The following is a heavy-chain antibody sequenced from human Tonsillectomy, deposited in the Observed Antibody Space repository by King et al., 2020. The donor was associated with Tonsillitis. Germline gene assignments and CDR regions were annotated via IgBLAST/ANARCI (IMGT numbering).Heavy chain of an antibody. J-gene: IGHJ4*02. Sequence: VQLVESGGGVVQPGRSLRLSCTASGFTFSHYAIHWVRQAPGKGLEWVALISYDETKRNNADSVKGRFTISRDNSQNTVYLQITSLRAEDAAVYYCARSDYSHNSYFDYWGQGTLVTVSS. CDR3: ARSDYSHNSYFDY. CDR1: GFTFSHYA. V-gene: IGHV3-30-3*01. CDR2: ISYDETKR. D-gene: IGHD4-11*01.